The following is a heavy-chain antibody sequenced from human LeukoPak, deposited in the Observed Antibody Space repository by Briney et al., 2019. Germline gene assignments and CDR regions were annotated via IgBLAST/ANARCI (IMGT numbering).Heavy chain of an antibody. CDR1: GGTFSCYA. V-gene: IGHV1-69*05. Sequence: SVKVSCKASGGTFSCYAISWARQAPGQGLEWMGGIIPIFGTANYAQKFQGRVTITTDESTSTAYMELSSLRSEDTAVYYCARPRDYYDQDPHSLDYWGQGTLVTVSS. J-gene: IGHJ4*02. CDR3: ARPRDYYDQDPHSLDY. CDR2: IIPIFGTA. D-gene: IGHD3-22*01.